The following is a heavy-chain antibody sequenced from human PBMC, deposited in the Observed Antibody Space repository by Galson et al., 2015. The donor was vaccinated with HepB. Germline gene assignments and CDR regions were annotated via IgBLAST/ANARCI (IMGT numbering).Heavy chain of an antibody. CDR2: TYYRSKWYN. J-gene: IGHJ4*02. V-gene: IGHV6-1*01. CDR1: GDSVSSNSAA. Sequence: CAISGDSVSSNSAAWNWIRQSPSRGLEWLGRTYYRSKWYNDYAVSVKSRITINPDTSKNQFSLQLNSVTPEDTAVYYCARFLEYYYDSSGYYYRFYYFDYWGQGTLVTVSS. CDR3: ARFLEYYYDSSGYYYRFYYFDY. D-gene: IGHD3-22*01.